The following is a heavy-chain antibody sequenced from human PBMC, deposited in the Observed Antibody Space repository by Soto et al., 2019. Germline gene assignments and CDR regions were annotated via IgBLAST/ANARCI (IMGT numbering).Heavy chain of an antibody. Sequence: ASVKVSCKASGYTFTGYYMHWVRQAPGQGLEWMGWINPNSGGTNYAQKFQGWVTMTRDTSISTAYMELSRLRSDDTAVYYRASGILTESYGMDVWGQGTTVTVSS. V-gene: IGHV1-2*04. CDR3: ASGILTESYGMDV. CDR2: INPNSGGT. CDR1: GYTFTGYY. J-gene: IGHJ6*02. D-gene: IGHD3-9*01.